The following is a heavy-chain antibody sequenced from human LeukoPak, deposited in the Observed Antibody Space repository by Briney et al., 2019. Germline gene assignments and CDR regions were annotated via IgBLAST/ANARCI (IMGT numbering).Heavy chain of an antibody. CDR1: GFTFSSYA. J-gene: IGHJ4*02. D-gene: IGHD1-26*01. Sequence: GGSLRLSCAASGFTFSSYAMSWVRQAPGKGLEWVSAISGSGGSTYYADSVKGRSTISRDNSKNTLYLQMNSLRAEDTAVYYCAKRPRSGSYGPFDYWGQGTLVAVSS. V-gene: IGHV3-23*01. CDR2: ISGSGGST. CDR3: AKRPRSGSYGPFDY.